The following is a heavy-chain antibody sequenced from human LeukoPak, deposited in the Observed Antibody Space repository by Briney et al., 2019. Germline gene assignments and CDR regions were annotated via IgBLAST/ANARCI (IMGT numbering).Heavy chain of an antibody. CDR2: IIPIFGTA. V-gene: IGHV1-69*13. CDR1: GGTFSSYA. CDR3: ARIPSGIVDYFDY. D-gene: IGHD1-26*01. Sequence: SVKVSCKASGGTFSSYAISWVRQAPGQGLEWMGGIIPIFGTANYAQKFQGRVTITADESTSTAYMELSSLRSEDTAVYYCARIPSGIVDYFDYWGQGTLVTVSS. J-gene: IGHJ4*02.